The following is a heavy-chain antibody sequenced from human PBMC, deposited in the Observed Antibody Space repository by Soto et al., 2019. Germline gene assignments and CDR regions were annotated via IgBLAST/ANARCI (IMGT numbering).Heavy chain of an antibody. CDR2: IYYSGST. CDR1: GGSISSGGYY. D-gene: IGHD6-19*01. CDR3: ARARGSSGWYRDLG. V-gene: IGHV4-31*03. Sequence: SETLSLTCTVSGGSISSGGYYWSWIRQHPGKGLEWIGYIYYSGSTYYNPSLKSRVTISVDTSKNQFSLKLSSVTAADTAVYYCARARGSSGWYRDLGWGQGTLVTVSS. J-gene: IGHJ4*02.